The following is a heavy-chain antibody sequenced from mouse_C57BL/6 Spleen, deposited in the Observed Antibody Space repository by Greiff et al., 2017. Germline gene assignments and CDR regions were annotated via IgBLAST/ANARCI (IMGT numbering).Heavy chain of an antibody. CDR2: IDPEDGDT. Sequence: EVQLQQSGAELVRPGASVKLSCTASGFNIKDYYMHWVKQRPDQGLEWIGRIDPEDGDTKYAPKFQGKANMTADKSSNTAYLQLSSLTYEDTAVYCCTAWYCSSTGYWGQGTTLTVSS. J-gene: IGHJ2*01. CDR1: GFNIKDYY. CDR3: TAWYCSSTGY. V-gene: IGHV14-1*01. D-gene: IGHD1-1*01.